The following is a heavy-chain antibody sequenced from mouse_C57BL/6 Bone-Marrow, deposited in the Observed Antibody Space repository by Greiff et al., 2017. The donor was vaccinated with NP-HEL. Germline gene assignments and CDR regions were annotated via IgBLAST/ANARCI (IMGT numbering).Heavy chain of an antibody. Sequence: QVQLKQSGPELVKPGASVKISCKASGYAFSSSWMNWVKQRPGKGLEWIGRIYPGDGDTNYNGKFKGKATLTADKSSSTAYMQLSSLTSEDSAVYFCARGWLLYYAMDYWGQGTSVTVSS. CDR2: IYPGDGDT. V-gene: IGHV1-82*01. J-gene: IGHJ4*01. CDR3: ARGWLLYYAMDY. D-gene: IGHD2-3*01. CDR1: GYAFSSSW.